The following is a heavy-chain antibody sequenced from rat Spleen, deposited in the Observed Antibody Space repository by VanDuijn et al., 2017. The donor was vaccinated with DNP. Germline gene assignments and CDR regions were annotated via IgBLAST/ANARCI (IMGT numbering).Heavy chain of an antibody. CDR2: IVYDGSGT. V-gene: IGHV5S10*01. D-gene: IGHD1-2*01. CDR3: ATHGSISTISTGAMDV. CDR1: GLTFSDYS. J-gene: IGHJ4*01. Sequence: EVQLVESGGGLVQPGRSLKLSCAASGLTFSDYSMAWVRQAPKKGLEWVATIVYDGSGTYYGDSVTGRFTISRDNAKSTLYLQMDSLRSEDTATYYCATHGSISTISTGAMDVWGQGTSVTVSS.